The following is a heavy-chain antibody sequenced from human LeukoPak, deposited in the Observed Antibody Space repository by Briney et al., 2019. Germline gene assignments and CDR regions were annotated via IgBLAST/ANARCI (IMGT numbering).Heavy chain of an antibody. CDR1: GGSISSYY. Sequence: SETLSLTCTVSGGSISSYYWSWIRQPAGKGLEWIGRIYSSGSTNYNPSLKSRVTMSVDTSKNQFSLKVTSVTAADTAVYYCARDLGLSHAFDIWGQGTMVTVSS. V-gene: IGHV4-4*07. D-gene: IGHD5/OR15-5a*01. CDR3: ARDLGLSHAFDI. J-gene: IGHJ3*02. CDR2: IYSSGST.